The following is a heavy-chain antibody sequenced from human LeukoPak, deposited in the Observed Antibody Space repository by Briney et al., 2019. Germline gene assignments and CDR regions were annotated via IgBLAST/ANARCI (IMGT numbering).Heavy chain of an antibody. CDR1: GYTFTGYY. CDR2: LNPNSGGT. J-gene: IGHJ4*02. CDR3: ARAPTRAYYYDSSGYTPYYLDY. Sequence: ASVKVYCKASGYTFTGYYIHWVRQAPGQDLEWMGWLNPNSGGTNSAQRFQGRVTMTRDTSISTAYMELSRLRSDDTAVYYCARAPTRAYYYDSSGYTPYYLDYWGQGTLVTVSS. D-gene: IGHD3-22*01. V-gene: IGHV1-2*02.